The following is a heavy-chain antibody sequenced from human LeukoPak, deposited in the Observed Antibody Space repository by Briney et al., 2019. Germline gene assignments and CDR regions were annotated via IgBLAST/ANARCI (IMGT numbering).Heavy chain of an antibody. J-gene: IGHJ4*02. CDR3: ARDTSRGGYNFVDY. V-gene: IGHV3-21*01. Sequence: VKPGGSLRLSCAASGFTFSGYSMNWVRQAPGKGLEWVSSISGSSSYIYYADSVKGRFTISRDNAKNSLYLQMNSLRAEDTAVYYCARDTSRGGYNFVDYWGQGTLVTVSS. CDR2: ISGSSSYI. CDR1: GFTFSGYS. D-gene: IGHD5-24*01.